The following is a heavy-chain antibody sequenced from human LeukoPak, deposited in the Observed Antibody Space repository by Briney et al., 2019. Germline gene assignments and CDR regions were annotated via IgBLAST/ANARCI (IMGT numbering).Heavy chain of an antibody. J-gene: IGHJ4*02. CDR2: ISWNSGSI. Sequence: PGGFLRLSCAASGFTFGDYAMHWVRQPPGKGLEWVSGISWNSGSIGYADSVKGRFTISRDNAKNSLYLQMNSLRAEDTDLYYCAKDMAYDSSGFTAPGDYWGQGTLVTVSS. CDR3: AKDMAYDSSGFTAPGDY. CDR1: GFTFGDYA. V-gene: IGHV3-9*01. D-gene: IGHD3-22*01.